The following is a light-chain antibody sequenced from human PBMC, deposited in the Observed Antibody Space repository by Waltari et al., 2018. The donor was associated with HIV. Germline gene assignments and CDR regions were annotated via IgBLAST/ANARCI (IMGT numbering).Light chain of an antibody. V-gene: IGKV1-5*03. CDR1: QSISSW. J-gene: IGKJ2*01. Sequence: DIQMTQSPSTLSAYVGDRVTITCRASQSISSWLAWYQQKPGKAPKLLIYKASSLESGVRSRFSGSGSGTEFTLTISSLQPDDSATYYCQQYNSYSYTFGQGTKLEIK. CDR2: KAS. CDR3: QQYNSYSYT.